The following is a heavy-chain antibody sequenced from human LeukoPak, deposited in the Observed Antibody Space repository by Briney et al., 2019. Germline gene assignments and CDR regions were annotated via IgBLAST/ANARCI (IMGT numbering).Heavy chain of an antibody. V-gene: IGHV1-18*01. J-gene: IGHJ4*02. CDR2: ISAYNGNT. CDR3: ARDRIFITGTTEPWFY. CDR1: GYTFTSYG. Sequence: ASVKVSCKASGYTFTSYGISWVRQAPGQGLEWMGWISAYNGNTNYAQKLQGRVTMTTDTSTSTAYMELRSLRSDDTAVYYCARDRIFITGTTEPWFYWGQGTLVTVS. D-gene: IGHD1-7*01.